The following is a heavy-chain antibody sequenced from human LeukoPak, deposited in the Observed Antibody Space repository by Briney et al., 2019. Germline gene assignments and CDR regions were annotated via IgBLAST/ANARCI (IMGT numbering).Heavy chain of an antibody. CDR3: AEDGALGGRSWVPRYFDS. D-gene: IGHD2-15*01. J-gene: IGHJ4*02. CDR2: SSYDESNT. Sequence: GGSLRLSCATSRFSFRSYDMHWVRQAPGKGLEWLAVSSYDESNTYYTDSVKGRFTISRDNSKNTLYLQMNSLRPEDPAVYYWAEDGALGGRSWVPRYFDSWGQGTLVTVSS. V-gene: IGHV3-30*18. CDR1: RFSFRSYD.